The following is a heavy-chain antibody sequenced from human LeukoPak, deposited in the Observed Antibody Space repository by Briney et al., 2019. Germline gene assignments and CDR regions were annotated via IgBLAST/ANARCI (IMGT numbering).Heavy chain of an antibody. CDR1: GYRFIDYY. J-gene: IGHJ4*02. Sequence: ASVKVSCKASGYRFIDYYMHWVQQVPGKGLLWMGRGDPEDDQRIYAEKFQGRVTITADTSRDTAYMELSGLTAEDSAIYYCVTDFPRGLVGVITPFDYWGQGTLVTVSS. CDR2: GDPEDDQR. CDR3: VTDFPRGLVGVITPFDY. V-gene: IGHV1-69-2*01. D-gene: IGHD3-16*02.